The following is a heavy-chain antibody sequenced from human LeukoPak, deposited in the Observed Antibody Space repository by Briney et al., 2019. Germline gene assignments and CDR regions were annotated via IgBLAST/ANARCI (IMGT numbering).Heavy chain of an antibody. Sequence: GGSLRLSCAASGFTFNSCNMNWVRQAPGKGLEWVSSITSGGDYIYYADSVKGRFTTSRDNAENSLSLQLNSLRVEDTAVYYCARGHYDVLAASYTWTPDYWGQGTLVTVSS. CDR3: ARGHYDVLAASYTWTPDY. D-gene: IGHD3-9*01. CDR2: ITSGGDYI. V-gene: IGHV3-21*01. CDR1: GFTFNSCN. J-gene: IGHJ4*02.